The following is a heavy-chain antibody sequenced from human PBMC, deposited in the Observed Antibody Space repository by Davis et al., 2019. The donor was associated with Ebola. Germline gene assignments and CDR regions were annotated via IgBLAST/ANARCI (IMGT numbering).Heavy chain of an antibody. V-gene: IGHV3-74*01. CDR1: GFTFSSYW. J-gene: IGHJ6*04. CDR2: INSDGSST. Sequence: PGGSLRLSCAASGFTFSSYWMHWVRQAPGKGLVWVSRINSDGSSTSYADSVKGRFTISRDNAKNTLYLQMNSLRAEDTAVYYCARGAPIVDGMDVWGKGTTVTVSS. CDR3: ARGAPIVDGMDV. D-gene: IGHD2-21*01.